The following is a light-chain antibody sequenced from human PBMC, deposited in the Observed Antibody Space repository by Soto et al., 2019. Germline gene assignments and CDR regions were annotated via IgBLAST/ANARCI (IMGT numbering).Light chain of an antibody. V-gene: IGLV2-23*02. CDR1: NSDVGNYNL. J-gene: IGLJ2*01. CDR2: AVS. CDR3: CSYAGNTTFK. Sequence: QSALTQPASVPGSPGQRITISCAGTNSDVGNYNLVSWYQHHPGKAPRLIIYAVSKRPSGVSDRFSGSKSGSTASLTISGLQPEDESDYYCCSYAGNTTFKFGGGTKLTVL.